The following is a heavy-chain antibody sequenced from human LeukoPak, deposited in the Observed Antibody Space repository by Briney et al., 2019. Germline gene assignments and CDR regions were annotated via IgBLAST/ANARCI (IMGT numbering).Heavy chain of an antibody. CDR2: IYYSGST. CDR1: GGSISSGGYY. D-gene: IGHD3-16*02. Sequence: SQTLSLTCAVSGGSISSGGYYWDWIRQPPGKGLEWIGSIYYSGSTYYNPSLKSRVTISVDASKNQFSLKLSSVTAADTAVYYCAKINDYVWGNYRFVDYWVQGTLVTVSS. CDR3: AKINDYVWGNYRFVDY. J-gene: IGHJ4*02. V-gene: IGHV4-39*07.